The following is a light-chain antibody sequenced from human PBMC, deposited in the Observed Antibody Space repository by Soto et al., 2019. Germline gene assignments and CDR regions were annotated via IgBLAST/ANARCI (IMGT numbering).Light chain of an antibody. CDR3: GTWDSSLSIDV. CDR2: DNN. J-gene: IGLJ1*01. V-gene: IGLV1-51*01. CDR1: SSNIRNNY. Sequence: QSVLTQPPSVSAAPGQKVTISCSGSSSNIRNNYVSWYQQLPGTAPRLLIYDNNKRPSGIPDRFSGSKSGTSATLGITGLQTGDEADYYCGTWDSSLSIDVFGTGTKVTVL.